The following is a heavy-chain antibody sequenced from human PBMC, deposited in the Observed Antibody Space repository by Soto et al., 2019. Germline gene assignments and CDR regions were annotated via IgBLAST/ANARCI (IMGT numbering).Heavy chain of an antibody. CDR1: GFTFSSYS. Sequence: GGSLRLSCAASGFTFSSYSMNWVRQAPGKGLEWVSYISSGSGTIYYADSVKGRFTISRDNAKNSLYLQMNSLRGDDTAVYYCARTHDGYDYFKFPRPKYYKYGMDVWGQGTTVTVSS. D-gene: IGHD5-12*01. CDR2: ISSGSGTI. CDR3: ARTHDGYDYFKFPRPKYYKYGMDV. J-gene: IGHJ6*02. V-gene: IGHV3-48*01.